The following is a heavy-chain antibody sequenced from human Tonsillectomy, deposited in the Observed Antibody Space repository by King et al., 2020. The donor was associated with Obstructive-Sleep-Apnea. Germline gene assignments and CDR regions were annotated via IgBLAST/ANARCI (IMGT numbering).Heavy chain of an antibody. CDR2: ISGSGGST. D-gene: IGHD3-10*01. J-gene: IGHJ4*02. CDR1: GFTFSSYA. V-gene: IGHV3-23*04. CDR3: VGPGSPCDY. Sequence: VQLVESGGGLVQPGGSLRLSCAASGFTFSSYAMSWVRQAPGQGLEWVSTISGSGGSTYYADSVKGRLTISRDNSKNTLYLQMNSLRAEDTAVYHCVGPGSPCDYWGQGTLVTVSS.